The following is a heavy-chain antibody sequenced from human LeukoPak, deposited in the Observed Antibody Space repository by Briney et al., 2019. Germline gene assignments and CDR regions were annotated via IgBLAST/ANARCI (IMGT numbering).Heavy chain of an antibody. CDR1: GGSFRGYY. CDR3: ARGRLDY. CDR2: INHSGST. Sequence: NPSETLSLTCAVYGGSFRGYYWSWIRQPPGKGLEWIGEINHSGSTNYNPSLKSRVTISVDTSKNQFSLKLSSVTAADTAVYYCARGRLDYWGQGTLVTVSS. J-gene: IGHJ4*02. V-gene: IGHV4-34*01.